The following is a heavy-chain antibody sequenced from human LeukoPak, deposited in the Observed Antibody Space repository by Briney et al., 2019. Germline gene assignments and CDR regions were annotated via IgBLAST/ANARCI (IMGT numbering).Heavy chain of an antibody. Sequence: PSETLSLTCTVSGGSISSYYWSWIRQPPGKGLEWIGYIYYSGSTNYNPSLKSRVTISVDTSKNQFSLKLSSVTAADTAVYYCAREGYCSGGSCSQSSFDYWGQGTLVTVSS. CDR3: AREGYCSGGSCSQSSFDY. CDR1: GGSISSYY. CDR2: IYYSGST. J-gene: IGHJ4*02. D-gene: IGHD2-15*01. V-gene: IGHV4-59*01.